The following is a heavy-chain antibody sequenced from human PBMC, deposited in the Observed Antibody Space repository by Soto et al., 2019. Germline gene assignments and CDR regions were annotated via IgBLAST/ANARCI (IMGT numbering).Heavy chain of an antibody. J-gene: IGHJ6*03. D-gene: IGHD2-2*02. V-gene: IGHV3-9*01. CDR2: IVWNNGNI. CDR1: GFTFDDYA. CDR3: VRIPAAIGYMDV. Sequence: EVQLVESGGGLVQPGTSLRLSCAASGFTFDDYAMHWVRQAPGKGLEWVSGIVWNNGNIAYADSVKGRFIISRDNAKNSLYLQMNSRRTEDTALYYCVRIPAAIGYMDVWGKGTTVTVSS.